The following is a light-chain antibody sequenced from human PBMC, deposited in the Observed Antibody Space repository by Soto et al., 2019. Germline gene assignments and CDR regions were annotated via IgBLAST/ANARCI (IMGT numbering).Light chain of an antibody. Sequence: QSVLTQPPSVSAAPGQKVTISCSGSASNIGNNYVSWYQQLPGTAPKLLIYENYERPSGIPDRFSGSKSGTSATLGITGLQTGYEADYYCGAWDNSLTGGVFGGGTKVTVL. CDR2: ENY. CDR1: ASNIGNNY. CDR3: GAWDNSLTGGV. J-gene: IGLJ2*01. V-gene: IGLV1-51*02.